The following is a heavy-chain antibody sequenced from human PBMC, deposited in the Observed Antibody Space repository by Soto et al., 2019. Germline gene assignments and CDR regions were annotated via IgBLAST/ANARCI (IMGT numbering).Heavy chain of an antibody. J-gene: IGHJ4*02. D-gene: IGHD6-13*01. CDR2: IYYSGST. V-gene: IGHV4-31*03. CDR1: GGSISSGGYY. CDR3: ARVGSSLAAAGTHFDY. Sequence: QVQLQESGPGLVKPSQTLSLTCTVSGGSISSGGYYWSWIRQHPGKGLEGIGYIYYSGSTYYNPSLKSRVTISVDTSQNQFSLKLSSVTAAETAVYYCARVGSSLAAAGTHFDYWGQGTLVTVSS.